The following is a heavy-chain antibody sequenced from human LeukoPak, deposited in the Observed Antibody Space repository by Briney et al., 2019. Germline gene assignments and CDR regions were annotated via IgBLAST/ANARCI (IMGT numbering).Heavy chain of an antibody. D-gene: IGHD1-1*01. Sequence: GGSLRLSCAASGFTFTNTWMSWVRQAPGKGLEWVGRIKSKTNGETTDYAAPVKGRFTISRDDSKNTLYLQMNSLKTEDTAVYYCTTASLSTGTTASDYWGQGTLVTVSS. CDR3: TTASLSTGTTASDY. CDR1: GFTFTNTW. V-gene: IGHV3-15*01. J-gene: IGHJ4*02. CDR2: IKSKTNGETT.